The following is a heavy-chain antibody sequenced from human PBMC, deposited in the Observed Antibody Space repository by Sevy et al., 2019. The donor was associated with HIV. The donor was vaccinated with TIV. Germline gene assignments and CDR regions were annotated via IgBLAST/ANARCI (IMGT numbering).Heavy chain of an antibody. Sequence: GGSLRLSCAASGFTFSNAWMSWVRQAPGKGLEWVGRIKSKTDGGTTDYAAPVKDRFTISRDDSKNTLYLQMNSLKTEDTAVYYCFSGWYDHGAFDIWGQGTMVTVSS. V-gene: IGHV3-15*01. CDR2: IKSKTDGGTT. D-gene: IGHD6-19*01. J-gene: IGHJ3*02. CDR1: GFTFSNAW. CDR3: FSGWYDHGAFDI.